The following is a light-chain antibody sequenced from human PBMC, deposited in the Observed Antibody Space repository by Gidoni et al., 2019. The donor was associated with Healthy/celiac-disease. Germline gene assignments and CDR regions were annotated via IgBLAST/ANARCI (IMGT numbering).Light chain of an antibody. J-gene: IGLJ3*02. CDR3: LVSYSGDRV. Sequence: QAVVTQEPSLTVSPGGTVPLTCGSTTGAVTSGHYPYWFQQKPGQAPRTLIYDTSNKHSWTPARFSGSLLGGKAALTLSGAQPEDEADYYCLVSYSGDRVFGGGTKLTVL. V-gene: IGLV7-46*01. CDR1: TGAVTSGHY. CDR2: DTS.